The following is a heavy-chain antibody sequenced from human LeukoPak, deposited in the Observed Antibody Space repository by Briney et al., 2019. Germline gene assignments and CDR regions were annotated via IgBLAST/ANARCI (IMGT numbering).Heavy chain of an antibody. J-gene: IGHJ4*02. CDR2: INQAGSDK. Sequence: GGSLRLSCAVSGFTFNNYWMSWVRQAPGKGLEWVANINQAGSDKYYVDSVKGRFTISRDNAKNSLYLQMNSLRAEDTAVYYCARGGSYYDYWGQGTLVTVSS. D-gene: IGHD1-26*01. CDR3: ARGGSYYDY. V-gene: IGHV3-7*01. CDR1: GFTFNNYW.